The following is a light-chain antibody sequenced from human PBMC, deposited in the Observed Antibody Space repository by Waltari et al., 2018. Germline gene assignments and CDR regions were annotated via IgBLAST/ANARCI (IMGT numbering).Light chain of an antibody. Sequence: DIQMTQSPSSLSASVGDKVSITCQSSQGIGDWLAWYQQKPGKAPKLLIYAASTLHTGVPSRFRGSGSGTEFALTISSLQADDSGTYDCQQGYNPPFTFGPGTKLNI. CDR3: QQGYNPPFT. J-gene: IGKJ3*01. CDR1: QGIGDW. V-gene: IGKV1-12*01. CDR2: AAS.